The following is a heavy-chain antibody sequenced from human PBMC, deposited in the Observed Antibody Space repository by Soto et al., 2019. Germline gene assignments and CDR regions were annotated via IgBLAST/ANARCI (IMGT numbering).Heavy chain of an antibody. D-gene: IGHD2-15*01. CDR1: GFTFSTYG. Sequence: QVQLVESGGGVVQPGRSLRLSCAASGFTFSTYGMHWVRQAPGKGLEWVAVISYDGSNKYYADSVKGRFTISRDNSKITLYLQMNSMRPEDTAVYYCAIDHCSSGSCHSRSLDYWGQGTLVTVSS. J-gene: IGHJ4*02. V-gene: IGHV3-30*03. CDR3: AIDHCSSGSCHSRSLDY. CDR2: ISYDGSNK.